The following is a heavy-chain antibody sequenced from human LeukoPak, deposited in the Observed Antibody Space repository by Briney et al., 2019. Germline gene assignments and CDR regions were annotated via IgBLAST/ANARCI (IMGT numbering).Heavy chain of an antibody. Sequence: SVKVSCKASVGTFSSYAISWVRQAPGQGLEWMGGIIPIFGTANYAQKFQGRVTITTDESTSTAYMELGSLRSEDTAVYYCARDLGGGNSGYWGQGTLVTVSS. CDR2: IIPIFGTA. D-gene: IGHD4-23*01. CDR3: ARDLGGGNSGY. CDR1: VGTFSSYA. V-gene: IGHV1-69*05. J-gene: IGHJ4*02.